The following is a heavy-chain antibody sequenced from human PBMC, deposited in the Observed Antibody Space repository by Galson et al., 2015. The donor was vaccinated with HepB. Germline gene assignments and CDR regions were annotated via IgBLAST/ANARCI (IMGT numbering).Heavy chain of an antibody. CDR1: GFSFSNAW. Sequence: SLRLSCAASGFSFSNAWMSWVRQAPGKGLEWVGRIKDKTDGGTTGNAAPVKGRFTISRDDSKNTLYLQMNSLKPEDTAVYYCTTDNLYGDYGNWGQGTLVTVSS. J-gene: IGHJ4*02. CDR2: IKDKTDGGTT. V-gene: IGHV3-15*01. CDR3: TTDNLYGDYGN. D-gene: IGHD4-17*01.